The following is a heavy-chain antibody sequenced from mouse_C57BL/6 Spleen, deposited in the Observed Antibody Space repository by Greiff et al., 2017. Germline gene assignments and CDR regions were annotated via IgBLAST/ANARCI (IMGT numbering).Heavy chain of an antibody. CDR3: TTYPALLSSY. D-gene: IGHD2-1*01. J-gene: IGHJ2*01. CDR2: IDPSDGDT. Sequence: EVQLQQSGAELVRPGASVKLSCTASGFNINDYYMHWVKQRPEQGLEWIGRIDPSDGDTDYAPKFQGKATMTADTSSNTAYLQLSSLTSDDTAVYYCTTYPALLSSYWGQGTTLTVSS. CDR1: GFNINDYY. V-gene: IGHV14-1*01.